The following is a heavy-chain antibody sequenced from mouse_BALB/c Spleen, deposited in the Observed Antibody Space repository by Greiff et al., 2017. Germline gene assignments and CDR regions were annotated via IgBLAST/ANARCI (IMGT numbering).Heavy chain of an antibody. CDR3: ARTGYRYDGAWFAY. D-gene: IGHD2-14*01. J-gene: IGHJ3*01. V-gene: IGHV1-7*01. CDR1: GYTFTSYW. Sequence: QVQLQQSGAELAKPGASVKMSCKASGYTFTSYWMHWVKQRPGQGLEWIGYINPSTGYTEYNQKFKDKATLTADKSSSTAYMQLSSLTSEDSAVYYCARTGYRYDGAWFAYWGQGTLVTVSA. CDR2: INPSTGYT.